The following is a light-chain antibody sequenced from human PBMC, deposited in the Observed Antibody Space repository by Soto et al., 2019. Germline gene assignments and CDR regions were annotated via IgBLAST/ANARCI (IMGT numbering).Light chain of an antibody. J-gene: IGLJ3*02. Sequence: QSVLTQSPSASASLGASVKLTCTLSSGHSSYTIAWHQQQPEKGPRYLMTLNRDGSHSKGDGIPDRFSGSSSGAERYLSISSLQSEDEADYYCQTWGTGIEVFGGGTKLTVL. V-gene: IGLV4-69*01. CDR2: LNRDGSH. CDR3: QTWGTGIEV. CDR1: SGHSSYT.